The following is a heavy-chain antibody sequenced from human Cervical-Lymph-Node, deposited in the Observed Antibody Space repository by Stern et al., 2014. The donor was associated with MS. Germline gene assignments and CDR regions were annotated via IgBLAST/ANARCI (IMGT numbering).Heavy chain of an antibody. J-gene: IGHJ4*02. CDR3: ARYASSSWYIFDY. D-gene: IGHD6-13*01. V-gene: IGHV3-73*02. Sequence: EVQLVESGGGLVQPGGSLKLSCAASGFTFSSSAMHWVRQASGKGLEWVGRVRSKANSYATEYAASVKGRFTISRDDSKNTAYLQMNSLKTEDTAVYYCARYASSSWYIFDYWGQGTLVTVSS. CDR1: GFTFSSSA. CDR2: VRSKANSYAT.